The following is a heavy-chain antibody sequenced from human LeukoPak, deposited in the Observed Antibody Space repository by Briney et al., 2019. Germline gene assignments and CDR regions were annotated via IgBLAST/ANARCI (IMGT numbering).Heavy chain of an antibody. CDR2: IYASGST. V-gene: IGHV4-4*07. Sequence: PSETLSLTSTVSGGSISNYYWSWIRQPAGMGLEWIGRIYASGSTNYNPSLKSRVTMSVDTSNNQFSFNLSSVTAADTAVYYCARTSARGAQFDYWGQGTLVTASS. D-gene: IGHD3-10*01. J-gene: IGHJ4*02. CDR3: ARTSARGAQFDY. CDR1: GGSISNYY.